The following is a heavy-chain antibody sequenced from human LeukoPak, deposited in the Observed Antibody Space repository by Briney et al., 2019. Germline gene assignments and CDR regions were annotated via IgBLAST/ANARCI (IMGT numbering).Heavy chain of an antibody. CDR3: AKEVGYGDFGYFDY. D-gene: IGHD4-17*01. Sequence: GGSLRLSCAASGFTFSSYALSWVRQAPGKGLEWVSDISGSGGTTYYADSVKGRFTISRDNSKNTLFLQMNSLRAEDTAVYYCAKEVGYGDFGYFDYWGQGTLVTVSS. V-gene: IGHV3-23*01. CDR1: GFTFSSYA. J-gene: IGHJ4*02. CDR2: ISGSGGTT.